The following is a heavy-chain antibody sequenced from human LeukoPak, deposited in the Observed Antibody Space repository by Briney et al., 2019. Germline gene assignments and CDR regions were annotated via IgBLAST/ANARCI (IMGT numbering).Heavy chain of an antibody. J-gene: IGHJ4*02. CDR3: ARDSGLSGYYFDH. V-gene: IGHV3-48*01. CDR1: GFTFIRYS. Sequence: PGRSLRLSCAASGFTFIRYSMNWVRQAPGKGLEWVAYVNSGSSTISYADSVRGRFTISRDNAKDSLYLQMNSLRAEDTAVYYCARDSGLSGYYFDHWGQGTPVTVSS. D-gene: IGHD3-22*01. CDR2: VNSGSSTI.